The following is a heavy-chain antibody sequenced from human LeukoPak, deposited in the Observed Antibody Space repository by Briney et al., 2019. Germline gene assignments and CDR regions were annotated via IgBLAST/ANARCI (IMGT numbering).Heavy chain of an antibody. V-gene: IGHV1-18*01. CDR2: ISAYNGNT. J-gene: IGHJ6*03. Sequence: ASVKVSCKASGYTFTSYGISWVRQAPGQGLEWMGWISAYNGNTNYAQKLQGRVTMTTDTSTSTAYMELRSLRSEDTAVYYCARVEAARPPYYYMDVWGKGTTVTVSS. CDR3: ARVEAARPPYYYMDV. CDR1: GYTFTSYG. D-gene: IGHD6-6*01.